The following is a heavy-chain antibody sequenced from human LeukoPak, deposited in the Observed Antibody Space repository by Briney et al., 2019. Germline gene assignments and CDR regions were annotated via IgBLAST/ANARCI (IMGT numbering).Heavy chain of an antibody. CDR2: ISYDGSNK. D-gene: IGHD5-24*01. V-gene: IGHV3-30-3*01. J-gene: IGHJ3*02. CDR3: AKDRWRWLQWTFDI. Sequence: HPGGSLRLSCAASGFTFSSYAMHWVRQAPGKGLEWVAVISYDGSNKYYADSVKGRFTISRDNSKNTLYLQMNSLRAEDTAVYYCAKDRWRWLQWTFDIWGQGTMVTVSS. CDR1: GFTFSSYA.